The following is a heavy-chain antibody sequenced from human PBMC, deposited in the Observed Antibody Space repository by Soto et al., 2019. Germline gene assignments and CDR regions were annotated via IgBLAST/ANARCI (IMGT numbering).Heavy chain of an antibody. V-gene: IGHV3-48*01. J-gene: IGHJ4*02. CDR3: AASVYILFYFDY. CDR2: ISSSSSTI. D-gene: IGHD5-12*01. CDR1: GFTFSSYS. Sequence: GGSLRLSCAASGFTFSSYSMNWVRQAPGKGLEWVSYISSSSSTIYYADSVKGRFTISRDNSKNTLYLQMNSLRAEDTAVYYCAASVYILFYFDYWGQGTLVTVSS.